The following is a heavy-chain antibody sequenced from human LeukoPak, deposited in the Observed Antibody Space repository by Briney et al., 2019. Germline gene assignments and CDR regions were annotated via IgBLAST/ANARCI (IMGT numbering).Heavy chain of an antibody. CDR2: ISSSSSYI. J-gene: IGHJ4*02. CDR3: ARSGDKIAVAWEYYFDY. V-gene: IGHV3-21*01. D-gene: IGHD6-19*01. CDR1: GFTFSSYS. Sequence: GGSLRLSCAASGFTFSSYSMNWVRQSPGKGLEWVSSISSSSSYIYYADSLKGRLTISRDSAKNSLYLQMNSLRAEDTAVYYCARSGDKIAVAWEYYFDYWGQGTLVTVSS.